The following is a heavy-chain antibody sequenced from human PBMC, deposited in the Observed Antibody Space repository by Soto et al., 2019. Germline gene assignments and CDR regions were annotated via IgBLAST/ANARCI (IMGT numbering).Heavy chain of an antibody. J-gene: IGHJ3*02. D-gene: IGHD6-13*01. CDR1: GFTFDDYA. Sequence: PGGSLRLSCAASGFTFDDYAMHWVRQAPGKGLEWVSGISWNSGSIGYADYVKGRFTISRDNAKNSLYLQMNSLRAEDTDLYYCAKEQIAAAGNFLGYAFDIWGQGTMVTVSS. CDR2: ISWNSGSI. CDR3: AKEQIAAAGNFLGYAFDI. V-gene: IGHV3-9*01.